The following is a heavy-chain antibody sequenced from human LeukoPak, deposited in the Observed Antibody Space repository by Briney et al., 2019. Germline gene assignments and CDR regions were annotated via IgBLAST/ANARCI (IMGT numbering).Heavy chain of an antibody. CDR1: GGSISSYY. CDR2: IYYSGST. J-gene: IGHJ2*01. Sequence: SETLSLTCTVSGGSISSYYWSWIRQPPGKGLEWIGYIYYSGSTNYNPSLKSRVTISVDTSKNQFSLKLSSVTAADTAVYYCARALYYYDSSGYYPAQGWYFDLWGRGTLVTVSS. D-gene: IGHD3-22*01. V-gene: IGHV4-59*08. CDR3: ARALYYYDSSGYYPAQGWYFDL.